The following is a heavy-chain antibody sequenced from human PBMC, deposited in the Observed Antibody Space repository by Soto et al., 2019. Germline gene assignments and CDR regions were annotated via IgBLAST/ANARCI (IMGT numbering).Heavy chain of an antibody. CDR2: IYYSGST. Sequence: QVQLQESGPGLVKPSQTLSLTCTVSGGSISSGDYYWSWIRQPPGKGLEWIGYIYYSGSTYYNPSLKSRVTISVDTSKNQFSLKLSSVTAADTAVYYCARWGIVVVPAAMFVPEGYGMDVWGQGTTVTVSS. CDR1: GGSISSGDYY. CDR3: ARWGIVVVPAAMFVPEGYGMDV. V-gene: IGHV4-30-4*01. J-gene: IGHJ6*02. D-gene: IGHD2-2*01.